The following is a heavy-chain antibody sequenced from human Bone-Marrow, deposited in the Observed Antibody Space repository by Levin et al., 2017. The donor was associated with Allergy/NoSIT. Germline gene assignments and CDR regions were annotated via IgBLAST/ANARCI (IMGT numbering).Heavy chain of an antibody. V-gene: IGHV4-39*01. J-gene: IGHJ4*02. CDR2: IYYSGST. Sequence: SETLSLTCTVSGGSISSSSYYWGWIRQPPGKGLEWIGSIYYSGSTYYNPSLKSRVTISVDTSKNQFSLKLSSVTAADTAVYYCARMTTVTTYFDYWGQGTLVTVSS. CDR3: ARMTTVTTYFDY. CDR1: GGSISSSSYY. D-gene: IGHD4-17*01.